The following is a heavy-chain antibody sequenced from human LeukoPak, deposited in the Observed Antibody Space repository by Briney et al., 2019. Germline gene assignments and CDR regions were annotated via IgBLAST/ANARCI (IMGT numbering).Heavy chain of an antibody. CDR3: ARGPGPARGRFDY. CDR1: GGSFSGYY. D-gene: IGHD3-10*01. V-gene: IGHV4-34*01. J-gene: IGHJ4*02. Sequence: KPSETLSLTCAVYGGSFSGYYWSWIRQPPGKGLEWIGKINHSGSTNYNPSLKSRVTISVDTSKNQFSLKLSSVTAADTAVYYCARGPGPARGRFDYWGQGTLVTVSS. CDR2: INHSGST.